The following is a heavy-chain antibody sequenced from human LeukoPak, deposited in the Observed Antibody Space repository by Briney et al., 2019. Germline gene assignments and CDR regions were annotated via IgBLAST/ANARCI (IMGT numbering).Heavy chain of an antibody. Sequence: GGSLRLSCAASGFTFRGYWMRWVRQAPGKGLVWVSRINSDGSTTTYADSVRGRFTISRDNAKNTLYLQMNSLGAEDTAVYYCARVEGPNYYFYGMDVWGQGTTVTVFS. CDR1: GFTFRGYW. J-gene: IGHJ6*02. CDR3: ARVEGPNYYFYGMDV. D-gene: IGHD2-8*01. V-gene: IGHV3-74*01. CDR2: INSDGSTT.